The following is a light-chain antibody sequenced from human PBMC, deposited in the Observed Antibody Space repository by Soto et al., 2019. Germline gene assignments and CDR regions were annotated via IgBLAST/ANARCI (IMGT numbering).Light chain of an antibody. V-gene: IGLV2-14*01. CDR3: SSYTSSGTLV. J-gene: IGLJ1*01. Sequence: QSALTQPASVSGSPGQSITISCTGSSSDVGDYNYVSWYQQHPGKAPKLMIYDVSNRPPGVSNRFSGSKSGSTASLTISGLQAEDEADCYCSSYTSSGTLVFGTGTKVTVL. CDR2: DVS. CDR1: SSDVGDYNY.